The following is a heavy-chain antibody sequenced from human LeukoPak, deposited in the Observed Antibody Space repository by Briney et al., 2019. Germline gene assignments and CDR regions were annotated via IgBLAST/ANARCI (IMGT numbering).Heavy chain of an antibody. D-gene: IGHD3-22*01. CDR3: AKASEYYYDSSGYYYFDY. V-gene: IGHV3-23*01. J-gene: IGHJ4*02. Sequence: PGGSLRLSCAASGFTFSSYAMSWVRQAPGKGLEWVSAISGSGGSTYYADSVKGRFTISRDNSKNTLYLQMNSLRAEDTAVYYCAKASEYYYDSSGYYYFDYWGQGTLVTVSS. CDR2: ISGSGGST. CDR1: GFTFSSYA.